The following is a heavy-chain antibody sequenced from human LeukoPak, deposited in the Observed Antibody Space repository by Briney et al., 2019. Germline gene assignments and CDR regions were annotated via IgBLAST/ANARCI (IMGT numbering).Heavy chain of an antibody. CDR1: GYTLTELS. CDR2: FDVEGGET. J-gene: IGHJ5*02. Sequence: ASVKVSCKVSGYTLTELSMHWVRQAPGKGLEWMGGFDVEGGETIYARKFQGRVTMTEDTSTDTAYMELNSLRSEDTAVYYCARDNSVRDEAWWFNPWGQGTLVTVSS. D-gene: IGHD5-24*01. CDR3: ARDNSVRDEAWWFNP. V-gene: IGHV1-24*01.